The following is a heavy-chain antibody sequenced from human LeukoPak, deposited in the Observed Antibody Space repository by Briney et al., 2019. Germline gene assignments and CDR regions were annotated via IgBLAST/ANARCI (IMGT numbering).Heavy chain of an antibody. CDR1: GFTFSSYG. D-gene: IGHD6-19*01. CDR2: IRYDGSNK. V-gene: IGHV3-30*02. Sequence: GGSLRLSCAASGFTFSSYGMHWVRQAPGKGLEWVAFIRYDGSNKYYADSVKGRFTISRDNSKNTLYLQMNSLRAEDTAVYYCAKAAFQEPPGIAVAGTGVTNYWGQGTLVTVSS. CDR3: AKAAFQEPPGIAVAGTGVTNY. J-gene: IGHJ4*02.